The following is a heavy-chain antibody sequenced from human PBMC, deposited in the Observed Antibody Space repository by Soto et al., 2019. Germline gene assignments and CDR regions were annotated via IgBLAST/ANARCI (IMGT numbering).Heavy chain of an antibody. J-gene: IGHJ6*02. CDR2: MNPNSGNT. CDR3: ARGRSSSGWYYGGYSYGMDV. CDR1: GYTFTSYG. V-gene: IGHV1-8*01. Sequence: QVQLVQSGAEVKKPGASVKVSCKASGYTFTSYGINWVRQATGQGLEWMGWMNPNSGNTGYAQKFQGRVTMTRNTSISTAYMELSSLRSEDTAVYYCARGRSSSGWYYGGYSYGMDVWGQGTTVSVSS. D-gene: IGHD6-19*01.